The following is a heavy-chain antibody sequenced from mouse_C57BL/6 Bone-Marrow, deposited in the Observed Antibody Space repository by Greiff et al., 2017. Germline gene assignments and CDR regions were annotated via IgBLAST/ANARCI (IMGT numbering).Heavy chain of an antibody. CDR2: IYPGSGNT. J-gene: IGHJ4*01. CDR1: GYTFTDYY. CDR3: ARGYGSSRYAMDY. V-gene: IGHV1-76*01. Sequence: VQLQQSGAELVRPGASVKLSCKASGYTFTDYYINWVKQRPGQGLEWIARIYPGSGNTYYNEKFKGKATLTAEKSSITAYMQLSSLTSDVSSVYFCARGYGSSRYAMDYWGQGTSVTVSS. D-gene: IGHD1-1*01.